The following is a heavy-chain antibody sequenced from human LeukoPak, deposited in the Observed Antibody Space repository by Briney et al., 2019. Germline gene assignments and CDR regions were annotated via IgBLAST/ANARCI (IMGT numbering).Heavy chain of an antibody. CDR1: GDSINSHY. J-gene: IGHJ4*02. Sequence: PSETLSLTCTVSGDSINSHYWSWIRQSPDKGLEWIGYVHYNGSTNYNPSLKSRVTISVDTSKNQFSLKLTSVSAADTAVYYCARIPLGYSGAYYFDYWGQGTLVTVSP. D-gene: IGHD5-12*01. CDR2: VHYNGST. V-gene: IGHV4-59*08. CDR3: ARIPLGYSGAYYFDY.